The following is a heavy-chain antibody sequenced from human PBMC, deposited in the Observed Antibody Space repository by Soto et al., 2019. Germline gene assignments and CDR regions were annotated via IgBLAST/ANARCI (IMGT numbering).Heavy chain of an antibody. CDR1: GGSISGFY. J-gene: IGHJ6*03. CDR2: IHYSGTT. D-gene: IGHD7-27*01. CDR3: ARHSQLGNWGSRPYYYSMDV. V-gene: IGHV4-59*08. Sequence: SETLSLTCSVSGGSISGFYWSWIRQFPGKRLESIGYIHYSGTTKYNPSLRGRVTISADSSKNEFSLKLNSVTAADTAVYYCARHSQLGNWGSRPYYYSMDVWGKGTAVTVSS.